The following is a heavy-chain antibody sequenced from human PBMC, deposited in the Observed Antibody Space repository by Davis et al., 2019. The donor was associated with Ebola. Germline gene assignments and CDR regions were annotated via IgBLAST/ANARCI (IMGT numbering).Heavy chain of an antibody. CDR1: GLTFSSYA. CDR3: AKPPRDGYKVILVELDY. V-gene: IGHV3-23*01. CDR2: IGGSGGST. Sequence: GGSLRLSCAASGLTFSSYAMSWVRQAPGKGLEWVSAIGGSGGSTYYADSVKGRFTISRDNSKNTLYLQMNSLRAEDTAVYYCAKPPRDGYKVILVELDYWGQGTLVTVSS. D-gene: IGHD5-24*01. J-gene: IGHJ4*02.